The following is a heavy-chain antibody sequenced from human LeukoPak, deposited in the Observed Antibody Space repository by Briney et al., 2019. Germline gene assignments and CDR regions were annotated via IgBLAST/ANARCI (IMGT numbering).Heavy chain of an antibody. J-gene: IGHJ4*02. V-gene: IGHV3-49*04. CDR1: GFPLRDYG. D-gene: IGHD1-7*01. CDR3: ARGQTVTGANYYFDF. CDR2: TRSRIYGGAP. Sequence: PGGSLRLSCLTSGFPLRDYGLGWVRQAPGMGLEWVSFTRSRIYGGAPEYAASVRDRFFVSRDDSEGVAYLQMNTPKSDDTGVYYCARGQTVTGANYYFDFWSPGTLVTVSS.